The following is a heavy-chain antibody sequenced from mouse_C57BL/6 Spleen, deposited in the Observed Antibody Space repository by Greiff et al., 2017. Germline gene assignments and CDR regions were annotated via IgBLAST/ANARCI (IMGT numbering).Heavy chain of an antibody. D-gene: IGHD2-4*01. J-gene: IGHJ4*01. V-gene: IGHV5-6*01. Sequence: VQLKESGGDLVKPGGSLKLSCAASGFTFSSYGMSWVRQTPDKRLEWVATISSGGSYTYYPDSVKGRFTISRDSAKNTLYLQMSSLKSEDTAMYYCASTAYYDYEDYYAMDYWGQGTSVTVSS. CDR3: ASTAYYDYEDYYAMDY. CDR1: GFTFSSYG. CDR2: ISSGGSYT.